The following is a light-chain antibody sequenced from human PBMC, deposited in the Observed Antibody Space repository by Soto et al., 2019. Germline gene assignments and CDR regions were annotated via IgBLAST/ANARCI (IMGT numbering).Light chain of an antibody. CDR1: QSVSNNY. J-gene: IGKJ1*01. CDR3: QQYGSSGT. Sequence: EIXFTQSPGTLSLSPGERSTLSCRPSQSVSNNYLAWYQQKPGQAHRLLIYGASNRATGIPDRFSGSGSGTDFTLTISRLEPEDFAVYYCQQYGSSGTFGQGTKV. CDR2: GAS. V-gene: IGKV3-20*01.